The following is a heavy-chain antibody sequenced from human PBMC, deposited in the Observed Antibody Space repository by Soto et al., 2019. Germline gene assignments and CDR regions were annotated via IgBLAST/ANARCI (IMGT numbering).Heavy chain of an antibody. V-gene: IGHV1-18*04. J-gene: IGHJ6*02. CDR3: ARDKWSLAVPDYHYYPMDG. D-gene: IGHD6-19*01. CDR1: HG. CDR2: ISVYSGNT. Sequence: HGIVGFGQAKGQGLEWMGWISVYSGNTNYAQRLQGRVTMTRDIFTSTVYMELRSLRSDDTAVYYCARDKWSLAVPDYHYYPMDGWSEGTTATVS.